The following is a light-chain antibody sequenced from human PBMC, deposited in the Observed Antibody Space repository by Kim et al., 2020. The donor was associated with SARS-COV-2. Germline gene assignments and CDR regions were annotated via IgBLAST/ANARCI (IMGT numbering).Light chain of an antibody. J-gene: IGKJ1*01. V-gene: IGKV3-11*01. CDR1: QNVGNY. CDR2: HVS. Sequence: ETVLTQSPATLSLCPGERATLSCRASQNVGNYFAWYQQKPGQAPRLLIYHVSNRVPGFPARFSATGSGTDFTLTISSLEPEDFAVYYCLHHYNWQWGFGQGTKVDIK. CDR3: LHHYNWQWG.